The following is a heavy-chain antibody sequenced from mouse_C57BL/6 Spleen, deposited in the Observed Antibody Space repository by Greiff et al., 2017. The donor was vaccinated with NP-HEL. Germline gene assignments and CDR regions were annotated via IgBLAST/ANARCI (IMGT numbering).Heavy chain of an antibody. Sequence: VMLVESGPGLVAPSQSLSITCTVSGFSLTSYAISWVRQPPGKGLEWLGVIWTGGVTNYNSALKSRLSISKDNSKSQVFLKMNSLQTDDTARYYCARRGGYAMDYWGQGTSVTVSS. V-gene: IGHV2-9-1*01. CDR3: ARRGGYAMDY. J-gene: IGHJ4*01. CDR1: GFSLTSYA. CDR2: IWTGGVT.